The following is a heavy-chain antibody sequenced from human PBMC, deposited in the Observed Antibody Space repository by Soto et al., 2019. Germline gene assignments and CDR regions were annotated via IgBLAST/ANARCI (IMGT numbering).Heavy chain of an antibody. CDR2: ISSSGDNI. CDR3: ARLPKGSLVTA. Sequence: GGSLRLSCVGSGFSFSDHSMNWVRRAPGKGLQWVSYISSSGDNIHYADSVKGRFTVSRDNAKNTLFLRMNSLRDDDTAMYYCARLPKGSLVTAWGQGTLVTVSS. V-gene: IGHV3-48*02. CDR1: GFSFSDHS. D-gene: IGHD2-21*02. J-gene: IGHJ4*02.